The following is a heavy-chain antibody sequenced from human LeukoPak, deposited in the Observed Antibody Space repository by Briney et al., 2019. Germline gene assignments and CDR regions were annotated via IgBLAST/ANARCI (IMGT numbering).Heavy chain of an antibody. CDR2: INPNSGGT. D-gene: IGHD3-22*01. J-gene: IGHJ4*02. CDR1: GYTFTGYY. CDR3: ARDRSPYYYDNFDY. V-gene: IGHV1-2*02. Sequence: GASVKVSCKASGYTFTGYYMHWVRQAPGQGLEWMGWINPNSGGTNYAQKFQGRVTMTRDTSISTAYMELSRLRSDDTAVYYCARDRSPYYYDNFDYWGQGTLVTVSS.